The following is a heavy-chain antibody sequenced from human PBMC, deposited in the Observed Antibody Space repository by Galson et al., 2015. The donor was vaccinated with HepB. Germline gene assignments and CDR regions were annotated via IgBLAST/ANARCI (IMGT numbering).Heavy chain of an antibody. D-gene: IGHD3-3*01. CDR1: GFTFSSYG. CDR2: ISSSSSTI. J-gene: IGHJ6*03. Sequence: SLRLSCAASGFTFSSYGMHWVRQAPGKGLEWVSYISSSSSTIYYADSVKGRFTISRDNAKNSLYLQMNSLRAEDTAVYYCARDLFFGVVIMDYYYYMDVWGKGTTVTVSS. V-gene: IGHV3-48*01. CDR3: ARDLFFGVVIMDYYYYMDV.